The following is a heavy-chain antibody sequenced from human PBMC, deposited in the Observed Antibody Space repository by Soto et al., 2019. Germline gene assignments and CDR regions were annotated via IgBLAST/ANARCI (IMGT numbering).Heavy chain of an antibody. V-gene: IGHV4-39*01. CDR1: GGSISSSNYY. CDR3: ARPIEGGSSGYYH. Sequence: QLQLQESGPGLVKPSETLSLTCTVSGGSISSSNYYWAWIRQPPGKWLEWIGSFYYSGSTYYKPSLKSRVSSSVDTSKNQFSLKLSSVTDADTAVYYCARPIEGGSSGYYHWGQGTLVTVSS. CDR2: FYYSGST. D-gene: IGHD3-22*01. J-gene: IGHJ5*02.